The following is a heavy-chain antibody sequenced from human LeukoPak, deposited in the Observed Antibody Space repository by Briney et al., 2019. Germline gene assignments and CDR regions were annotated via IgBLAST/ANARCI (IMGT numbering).Heavy chain of an antibody. D-gene: IGHD3-3*01. V-gene: IGHV4-59*02. CDR3: ARDSLHYDFWSGYSNWFDP. J-gene: IGHJ5*02. CDR2: ISYSGNT. Sequence: GSLRLSCAAFGFTVSSNYMSWIRQPPGKGLEWIGYISYSGNTNYNPSLKSRVTISVDTSKNQFSLKLSSVTAADTAVYYCARDSLHYDFWSGYSNWFDPWGQGTLVTVSS. CDR1: GFTVSSNY.